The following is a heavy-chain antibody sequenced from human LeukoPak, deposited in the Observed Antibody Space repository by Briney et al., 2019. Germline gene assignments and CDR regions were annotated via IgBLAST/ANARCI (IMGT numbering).Heavy chain of an antibody. CDR3: AKDFVVVPGNVNYFDY. V-gene: IGHV3-23*01. D-gene: IGHD2-21*02. CDR1: GFTFSSST. Sequence: GGSLRLSCAASGFTFSSSTMNWVRQAPGKGLEWVSAISGSGDNTYYADSVKGRFTVSRDNSKNTLYVQMKSLRAEDTAVYYCAKDFVVVPGNVNYFDYWGQGTLVTVPS. J-gene: IGHJ4*02. CDR2: ISGSGDNT.